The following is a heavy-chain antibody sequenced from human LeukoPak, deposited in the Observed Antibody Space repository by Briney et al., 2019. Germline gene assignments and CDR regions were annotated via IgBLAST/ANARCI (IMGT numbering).Heavy chain of an antibody. V-gene: IGHV3-48*01. CDR3: ARGVFDY. CDR2: ISSSGSPI. Sequence: GGSLRLSCAASGFTFSTYGMNWVRQAPGKGLEWVSHISSSGSPIYYADSVKGRFTISRDNAKNSLYLQMNSLRAEDTAMYYCARGVFDYWSQGTLVAVSS. CDR1: GFTFSTYG. J-gene: IGHJ4*02.